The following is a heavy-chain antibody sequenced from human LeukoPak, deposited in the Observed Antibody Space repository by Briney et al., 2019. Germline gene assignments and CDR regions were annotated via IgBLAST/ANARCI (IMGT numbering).Heavy chain of an antibody. J-gene: IGHJ3*02. CDR2: IYSSGST. Sequence: SETLSLTCAVCGGSFSGYYWGWIRQPPGKTLEWIGSIYSSGSTYYNSSLQSRVIIIIDTPKNHFSLTLSSVTAADTAVYYCARDRCSGGSCYARPQDAFDIWGQGTMVTVSS. CDR3: ARDRCSGGSCYARPQDAFDI. CDR1: GGSFSGYY. V-gene: IGHV4-34*01. D-gene: IGHD2-15*01.